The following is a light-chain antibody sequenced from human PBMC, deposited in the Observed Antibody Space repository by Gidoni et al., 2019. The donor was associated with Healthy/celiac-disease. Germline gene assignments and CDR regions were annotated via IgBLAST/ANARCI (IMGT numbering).Light chain of an antibody. CDR1: QSISSY. CDR3: QQSYSTPYT. J-gene: IGKJ2*01. CDR2: AAS. Sequence: DIQLTHSPSSLSASVGDRVTITCRASQSISSYLNWYQQKPGKAPKLLIYAASSLQSGVPSRFSGSGSGTDFTLTISSLQPEEVATDYCQQSYSTPYTFGQGTKLEIK. V-gene: IGKV1-39*01.